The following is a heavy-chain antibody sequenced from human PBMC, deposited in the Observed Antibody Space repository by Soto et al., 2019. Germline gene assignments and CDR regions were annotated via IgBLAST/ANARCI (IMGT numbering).Heavy chain of an antibody. D-gene: IGHD6-19*01. Sequence: LSWAASGFSFSNSYRNWVRQPPGKGLEWVGRIKSNSYGGTTDYAAPGKARFTISTNDSNTTLQLQLNTANTADTAVYECTASSRGWSQFYLCFWGQGNLVNGSS. J-gene: IGHJ1*01. CDR3: TASSRGWSQFYLCF. CDR2: IKSNSYGGTT. V-gene: IGHV3-15*07. CDR1: GFSFSNSY.